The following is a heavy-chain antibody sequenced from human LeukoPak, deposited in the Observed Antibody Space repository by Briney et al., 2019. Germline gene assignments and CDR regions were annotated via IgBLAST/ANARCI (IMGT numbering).Heavy chain of an antibody. CDR1: GYTFTSYD. CDR3: AREIWFGGDRNWFDP. J-gene: IGHJ5*02. V-gene: IGHV1-8*01. Sequence: ASVKVSCKASGYTFTSYDIHWVRQATGQGLEWMGWMNPNSGNTGYAQKFQGRVTMTRNTSISTAYMELSSLRSEDTAVYYCAREIWFGGDRNWFDPWGQGTLVTVSS. CDR2: MNPNSGNT. D-gene: IGHD3-10*01.